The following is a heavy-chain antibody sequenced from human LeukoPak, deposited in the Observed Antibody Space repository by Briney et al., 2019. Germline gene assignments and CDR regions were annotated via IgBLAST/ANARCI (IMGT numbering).Heavy chain of an antibody. V-gene: IGHV4-30-4*08. CDR1: GGSISSGDYY. Sequence: PSETLSLTCTVSGGSISSGDYYWSWIRQPPGKGLEWIGYIYYSGSTYYNPSLKSRVTTSVDTSKNQFSLKLSSVTAADTAVYYCARAAGPNHSNEPDYWGQGTLVTVSS. D-gene: IGHD4-11*01. CDR3: ARAAGPNHSNEPDY. CDR2: IYYSGST. J-gene: IGHJ4*02.